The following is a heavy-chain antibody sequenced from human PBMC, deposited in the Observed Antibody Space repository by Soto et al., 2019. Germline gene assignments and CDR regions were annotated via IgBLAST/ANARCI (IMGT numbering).Heavy chain of an antibody. D-gene: IGHD5-18*01. CDR3: ARAGYSYGSDY. CDR2: IWYDGSNK. CDR1: GFTFSSYG. Sequence: QVQLVESGGGVVQPGRSLRLSCAASGFTFSSYGMHWVRQAPGKGLEWVAVIWYDGSNKYYADSVKGRFTISRDNSKNTLYLQMNSLRAEDTAVYYCARAGYSYGSDYWGQGTLVTVFS. V-gene: IGHV3-33*01. J-gene: IGHJ4*02.